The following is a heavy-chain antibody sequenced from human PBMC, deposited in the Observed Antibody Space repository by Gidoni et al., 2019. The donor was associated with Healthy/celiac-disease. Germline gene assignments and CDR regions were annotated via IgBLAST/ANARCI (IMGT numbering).Heavy chain of an antibody. CDR1: GYSFTSYW. Sequence: EVQLVQSGAEVKKHGESLKSSGKGSGYSFTSYWIGWVRQMPGKGLEWMGLIYPGDSDTRYRPSFHGQVTISADKSISTAYLQWSSLKASYTAMYYCAREWDYGMDVSGHGTTVTVSS. V-gene: IGHV5-51*01. J-gene: IGHJ6*02. CDR2: IYPGDSDT. CDR3: AREWDYGMDV. D-gene: IGHD2-8*01.